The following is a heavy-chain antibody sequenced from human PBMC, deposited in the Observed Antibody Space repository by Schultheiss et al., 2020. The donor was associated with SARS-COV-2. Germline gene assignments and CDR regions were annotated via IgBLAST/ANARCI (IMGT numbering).Heavy chain of an antibody. CDR3: ARDPVSYSSGWFYYYYYGMDV. CDR2: ISGSGDTR. D-gene: IGHD6-19*01. J-gene: IGHJ6*02. V-gene: IGHV3-23*01. Sequence: GGSLRLSCAASGFTFSSSAMSWVRQAPGKGLEWVSSISGSGDTRLYVDSVKGRFTISRDNAKNSLYLQMNSLRAEDTAVYYCARDPVSYSSGWFYYYYYGMDVWGQGTTVTVSS. CDR1: GFTFSSSA.